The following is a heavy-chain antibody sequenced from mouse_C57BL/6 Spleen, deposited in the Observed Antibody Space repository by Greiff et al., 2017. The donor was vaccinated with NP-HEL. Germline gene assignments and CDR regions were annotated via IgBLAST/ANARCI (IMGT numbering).Heavy chain of an antibody. Sequence: VQLQQPGAELVKPGASVKLSCKASGYTFTSYWMQWVKQRPGQGLEWIGEIDPSDSYTNYNQKFKGKATLTVDTSSSTAYMQLSSLTSEDSAVYYCARSRDSPGFAYWGQGTLVTVSA. V-gene: IGHV1-50*01. D-gene: IGHD3-2*01. CDR2: IDPSDSYT. CDR1: GYTFTSYW. CDR3: ARSRDSPGFAY. J-gene: IGHJ3*01.